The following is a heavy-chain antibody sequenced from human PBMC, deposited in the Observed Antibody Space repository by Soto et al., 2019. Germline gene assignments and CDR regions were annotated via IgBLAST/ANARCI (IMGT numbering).Heavy chain of an antibody. D-gene: IGHD3-10*01. CDR2: IIANNGTT. J-gene: IGHJ4*02. V-gene: IGHV1-18*01. Sequence: ASVKVSCKASGGTFSSYAISWVRQAPGQGLEWMGGIIANNGTTNYAQKLQGRVTMTTDTSTSTAYMELSRLRSDDTAVYYCARSGVASGRTKNYYGSGSPFDYWGQGTLVTVSS. CDR3: ARSGVASGRTKNYYGSGSPFDY. CDR1: GGTFSSYA.